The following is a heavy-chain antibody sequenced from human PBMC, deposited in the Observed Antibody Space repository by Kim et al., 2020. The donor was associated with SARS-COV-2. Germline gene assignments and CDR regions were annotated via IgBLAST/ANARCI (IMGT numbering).Heavy chain of an antibody. CDR1: GGSISSYY. CDR2: IYYSGST. Sequence: SETLSLTCTVSGGSISSYYWSWIRQPPGKGLEWIGYIYYSGSTNYNPSLKSRVTISVDTSKNQFSLKLSSVTAADTAVYYCAREMVRGPRGWFDPWGQGTLVTVSS. V-gene: IGHV4-59*01. D-gene: IGHD3-10*01. CDR3: AREMVRGPRGWFDP. J-gene: IGHJ5*02.